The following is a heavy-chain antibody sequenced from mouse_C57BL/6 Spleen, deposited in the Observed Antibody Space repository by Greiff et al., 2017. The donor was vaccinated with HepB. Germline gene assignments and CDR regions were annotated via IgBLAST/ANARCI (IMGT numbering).Heavy chain of an antibody. D-gene: IGHD2-5*01. Sequence: VQLQQSGAELVRPGASVKLSCTASGFNIKDDYMHWVKQRPEQGLEWIGWIDPENGDTEYASKFQGKATITADTSSNTAYLQLSSLTSEDTAVYYCTRASYSNYVPYFDYWGQGTTLTVSS. J-gene: IGHJ2*01. CDR1: GFNIKDDY. CDR2: IDPENGDT. CDR3: TRASYSNYVPYFDY. V-gene: IGHV14-4*01.